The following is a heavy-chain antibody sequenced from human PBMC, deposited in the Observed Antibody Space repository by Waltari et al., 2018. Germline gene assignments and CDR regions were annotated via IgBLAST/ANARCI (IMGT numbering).Heavy chain of an antibody. CDR2: CDPEDGET. CDR1: GYTLTELS. Sequence: QVQLVQSGAEVKKPGASVKVSCKVSGYTLTELSIHWVRQAPGKGLEWMGGCDPEDGETIYAQKFQGRVTMTEDTSTDTAYMELSSLRSDDTAVYYCATAAMGPSYCGGDCYLSGYWGQGTLVTVSS. J-gene: IGHJ4*02. D-gene: IGHD2-21*01. V-gene: IGHV1-24*01. CDR3: ATAAMGPSYCGGDCYLSGY.